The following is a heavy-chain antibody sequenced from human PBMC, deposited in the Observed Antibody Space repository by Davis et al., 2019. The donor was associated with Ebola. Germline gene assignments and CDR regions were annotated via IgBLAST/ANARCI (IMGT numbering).Heavy chain of an antibody. J-gene: IGHJ4*02. Sequence: GESLKISCAASGFTFYRYEMNWVRQAPGKGLEWVSYISGSATSTFYADSVKGRFTISRDNAKNSLYLQMTSLKVEDSAVYFCARKDFGDYAYSDYWGQGTLVTVSS. CDR3: ARKDFGDYAYSDY. V-gene: IGHV3-48*03. CDR1: GFTFYRYE. D-gene: IGHD4-17*01. CDR2: ISGSATST.